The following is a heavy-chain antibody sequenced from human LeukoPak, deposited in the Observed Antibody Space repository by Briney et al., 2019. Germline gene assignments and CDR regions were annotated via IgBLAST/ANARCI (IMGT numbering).Heavy chain of an antibody. CDR3: ASPMGATPWDAFDI. Sequence: GRSLRLSCAASGFTFSNYGMHWVRQAPGKGLEWVANIKQDGSEKYYVDSVKGRFTISRDNAKNSLYLQMNSLRAEDTAMYYCASPMGATPWDAFDIWGQGTRVNVSP. CDR1: GFTFSNYG. V-gene: IGHV3-7*01. D-gene: IGHD1-26*01. J-gene: IGHJ3*02. CDR2: IKQDGSEK.